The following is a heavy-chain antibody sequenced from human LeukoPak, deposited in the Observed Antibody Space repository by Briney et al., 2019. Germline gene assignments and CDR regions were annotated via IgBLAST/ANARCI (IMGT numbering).Heavy chain of an antibody. V-gene: IGHV4-31*03. CDR2: ISYSGST. CDR3: ARDYSGTTI. CDR1: GASISSDGYY. Sequence: SETLSLTCTVSGASISSDGYYWSWVRQHPGKGLEWMGYISYSGSTYYNPSLKSRLTISADTSKNQFPLKLSSVTAADTAVYYCARDYSGTTIWGQGTLVTVSS. D-gene: IGHD1-26*01. J-gene: IGHJ4*02.